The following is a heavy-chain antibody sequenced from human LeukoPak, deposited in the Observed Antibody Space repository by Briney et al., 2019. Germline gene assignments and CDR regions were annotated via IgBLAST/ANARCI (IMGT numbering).Heavy chain of an antibody. D-gene: IGHD1-26*01. CDR2: INPNSSGT. CDR1: GYSFTGYY. V-gene: IGHV1-2*02. Sequence: ASVKVSCKASGYSFTGYYIHWVRQAPGQGLEWMGWINPNSSGTNYAQKFQGRVSMTRDTSISTTYMELSRLRSDDTAVYYCARDGNFDYWGQGTLVTVSS. CDR3: ARDGNFDY. J-gene: IGHJ4*02.